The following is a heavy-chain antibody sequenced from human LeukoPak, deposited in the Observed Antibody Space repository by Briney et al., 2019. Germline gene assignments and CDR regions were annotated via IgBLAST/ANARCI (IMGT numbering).Heavy chain of an antibody. V-gene: IGHV4-38-2*01. CDR3: ARQDTAMVKGWFDP. D-gene: IGHD5-18*01. J-gene: IGHJ5*02. CDR2: INHSGNT. CDR1: GYSISSGYY. Sequence: PSETLSLTCAVSGYSISSGYYWGWIRQPPGRGPEWIGSINHSGNTYCNPSLKSRVAISIDTSKNDSSLKVTSVPAADTAVYFCARQDTAMVKGWFDPWDQGTLVTVSS.